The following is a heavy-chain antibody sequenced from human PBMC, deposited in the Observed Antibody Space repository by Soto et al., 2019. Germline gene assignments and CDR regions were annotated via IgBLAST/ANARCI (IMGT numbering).Heavy chain of an antibody. J-gene: IGHJ3*02. Sequence: EVQLVESGGGLVQPGGSLRLSCAASGFTFSSYSMNWVRQAPGKGLEWVSYISSSSSTIYYADSVKGRFTISRDNAKNSLYLQMNFLSSNYTAVYYCARSVLELLALYAFDIWGQGTMVTVSS. CDR1: GFTFSSYS. D-gene: IGHD3-3*01. CDR2: ISSSSSTI. CDR3: ARSVLELLALYAFDI. V-gene: IGHV3-48*01.